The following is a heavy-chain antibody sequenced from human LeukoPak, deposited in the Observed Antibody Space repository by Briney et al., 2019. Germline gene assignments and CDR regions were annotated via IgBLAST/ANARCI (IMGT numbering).Heavy chain of an antibody. CDR2: IDWDDSK. J-gene: IGHJ4*02. V-gene: IGHV2-70*11. Sequence: SGPALVKPTQTLTLTCTFSGFSLSTSGVCVTWIRQPPGKALEWLARIDWDDSKYYNTYNTSPKTRLTISKDTSKNQVVLTMTNMDPVDTATYFCARMRTAVTTFDYWGQGILVTVSS. CDR3: ARMRTAVTTFDY. CDR1: GFSLSTSGVC. D-gene: IGHD4-17*01.